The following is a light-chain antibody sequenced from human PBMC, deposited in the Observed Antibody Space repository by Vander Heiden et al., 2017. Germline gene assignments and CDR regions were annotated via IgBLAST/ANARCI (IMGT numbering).Light chain of an antibody. CDR1: QRGSSSY. CDR2: GAS. Sequence: VLTHPPGTLSLSQWERAALSCRARQRGSSSYLAWYQQQPGQALRPPTYGASSAASGLDNRSGGGAARKVSPIIISRQAQDDLADYYCQQYGSPFTFGHGTKLDIK. V-gene: IGKV3-20*01. CDR3: QQYGSPFT. J-gene: IGKJ3*01.